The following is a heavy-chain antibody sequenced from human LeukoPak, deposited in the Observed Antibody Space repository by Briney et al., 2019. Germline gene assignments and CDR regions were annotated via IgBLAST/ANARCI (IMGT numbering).Heavy chain of an antibody. D-gene: IGHD6-13*01. V-gene: IGHV4-34*01. J-gene: IGHJ4*02. Sequence: PSETLSLTCAVYGGSFSGYYWSWIRQPPGKGLEWIGSIYYSGSTYYNPSLKSRVTISVDTSKNQFSLKLSSVTAADTAVYYCARLKGAAAGTSWGQGTLVTVSS. CDR1: GGSFSGYY. CDR2: IYYSGST. CDR3: ARLKGAAAGTS.